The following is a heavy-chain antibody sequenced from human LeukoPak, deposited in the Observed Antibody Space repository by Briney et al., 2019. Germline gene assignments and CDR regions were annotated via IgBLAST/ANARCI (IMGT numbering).Heavy chain of an antibody. CDR3: ARGSSADKY. Sequence: GSLSLSCAASGFTFSSYGMSWVRQAPGKGLQWVSAITATADVTYYTDAVKGRFIISRDNSKNTLYLQMNSLRVDDTAMYYCARGSSADKYWGQGTLVAVSS. CDR2: ITATADVT. J-gene: IGHJ4*02. CDR1: GFTFSSYG. V-gene: IGHV3-23*01. D-gene: IGHD6-25*01.